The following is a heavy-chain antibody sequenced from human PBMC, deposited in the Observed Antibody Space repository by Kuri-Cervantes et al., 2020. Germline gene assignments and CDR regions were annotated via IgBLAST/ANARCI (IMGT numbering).Heavy chain of an antibody. D-gene: IGHD6-19*01. CDR3: ALDGPAGIAVAGTLRQFDY. V-gene: IGHV1-18*01. Sequence: ASVKVSCKASGYTFTSYGISWVRQAPGQGLEWMGWISAYNGNTNYAQKIQGRVTMTTDTSTTTAYMELRSLRSDDTAVYCCALDGPAGIAVAGTLRQFDYWGQGTLVTVST. CDR2: ISAYNGNT. CDR1: GYTFTSYG. J-gene: IGHJ4*02.